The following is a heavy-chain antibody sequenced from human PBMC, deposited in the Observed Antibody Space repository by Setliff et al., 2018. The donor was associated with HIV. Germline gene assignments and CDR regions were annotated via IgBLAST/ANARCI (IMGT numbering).Heavy chain of an antibody. D-gene: IGHD5-18*01. V-gene: IGHV2-70*11. CDR1: GFSLSTSGMC. J-gene: IGHJ4*02. CDR2: IDWDDDK. Sequence: QTLSLTCTFSGFSLSTSGMCVSWIRQPPGKALEWLARIDWDDDKYYSTSLKTRLTISKDTSKNQVVLTMTNMDPVDTATYYCAQMRADSYGYGALGFWGQGTLVTVSS. CDR3: AQMRADSYGYGALGF.